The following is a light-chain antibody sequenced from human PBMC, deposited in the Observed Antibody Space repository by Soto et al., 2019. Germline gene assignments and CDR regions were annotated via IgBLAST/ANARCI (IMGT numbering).Light chain of an antibody. V-gene: IGKV1-6*01. CDR3: LQFYYYPRT. Sequence: AIQMTQSPSSLSASVGDRVTITCRASQGIRNELGWYQQKPGTAPKLLIYAASSLQYGVPSRFSGSGSGTDFTLTISSLQPEDFATYYCLQFYYYPRTFGPGIKVDIK. CDR2: AAS. CDR1: QGIRNE. J-gene: IGKJ3*01.